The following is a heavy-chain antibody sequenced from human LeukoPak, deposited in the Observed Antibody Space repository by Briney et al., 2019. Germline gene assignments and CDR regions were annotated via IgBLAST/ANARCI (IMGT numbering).Heavy chain of an antibody. CDR1: GYTFTGYY. D-gene: IGHD2-2*01. V-gene: IGHV7-4-1*02. Sequence: GASVKVSCKASGYTFTGYYMHWVRQAPGQGLEWMGWINTNTGNPTYAQGFTGRFVFSLDTSVSTAYLQISSLKAEDTAVYYCASSSTSWDYWGQGTLVTVSS. CDR2: INTNTGNP. CDR3: ASSSTSWDY. J-gene: IGHJ4*02.